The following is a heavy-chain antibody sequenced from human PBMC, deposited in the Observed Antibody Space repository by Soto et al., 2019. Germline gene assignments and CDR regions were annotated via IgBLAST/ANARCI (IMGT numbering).Heavy chain of an antibody. Sequence: SETLSLTXAVSGSSLSPYYSGWVRHPPGKGLEWLGSIFHSGNVHYNPSLKSRVILSIDTSKSQFSLNLTAAIAADTAVYYCTRQDDGMDVWGQGTTVTVSS. CDR2: IFHSGNV. V-gene: IGHV4-38-2*01. J-gene: IGHJ6*02. CDR3: TRQDDGMDV. CDR1: GSSLSPYY.